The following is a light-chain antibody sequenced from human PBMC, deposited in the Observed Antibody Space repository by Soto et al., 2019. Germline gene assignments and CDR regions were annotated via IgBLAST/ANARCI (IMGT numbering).Light chain of an antibody. V-gene: IGKV3-15*01. CDR1: QSVSSN. Sequence: EIVMTQSPATLSVSPGARATLSCRASQSVSSNLVWYQHKPGQAPRLLIYGASTRATGIPARFSGSGSGTEFTLTISSLQSEDFAVYYCQQYNNWPRTFGQGTKVEIK. J-gene: IGKJ1*01. CDR2: GAS. CDR3: QQYNNWPRT.